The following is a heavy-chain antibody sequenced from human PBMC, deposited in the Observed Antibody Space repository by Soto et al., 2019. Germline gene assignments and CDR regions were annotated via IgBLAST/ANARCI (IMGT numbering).Heavy chain of an antibody. J-gene: IGHJ5*02. CDR3: ARGIAARTTNWFDP. CDR1: GGSISSYY. D-gene: IGHD6-13*01. CDR2: IYTSGST. V-gene: IGHV4-4*07. Sequence: QVQLQESGPGLVKPSETLSLTCTVSGGSISSYYWSWIRQPAGKGLEWIGRIYTSGSTNYNPSLKSRVTMSVDTSKNQFSLKLSSVTAADTAVYYCARGIAARTTNWFDPWGQGTLVTVSS.